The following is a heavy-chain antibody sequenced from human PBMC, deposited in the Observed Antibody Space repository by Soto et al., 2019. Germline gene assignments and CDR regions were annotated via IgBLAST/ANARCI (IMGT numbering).Heavy chain of an antibody. Sequence: QVQLVESGGGVVQPARSLRLSCAASGFTFSSYAMHWVRQAPGKGLEWVAVISYDGSNKYYADSVKGRFTISRDNSKNTLYLQMNSLRPEDTAVYYCARDRTPSYCSNGVCYTYYFDYWGQGTLVTVSS. CDR3: ARDRTPSYCSNGVCYTYYFDY. J-gene: IGHJ4*02. D-gene: IGHD2-8*01. CDR2: ISYDGSNK. CDR1: GFTFSSYA. V-gene: IGHV3-30-3*01.